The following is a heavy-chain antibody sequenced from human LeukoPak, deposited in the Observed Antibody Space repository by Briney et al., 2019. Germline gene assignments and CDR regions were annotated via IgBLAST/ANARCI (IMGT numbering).Heavy chain of an antibody. D-gene: IGHD3-10*01. V-gene: IGHV3-7*01. CDR3: ARPLLYYYGSETYFWFDL. J-gene: IGHJ5*02. CDR1: GFTFDDYA. CDR2: IKQDGNEK. Sequence: PGGSLRLSCAASGFTFDDYAMHWVRQAPGKGLEWVASIKQDGNEKYYVDSVKGRFTISRDSAENTLYLQMKSLKAEDTAFYYCARPLLYYYGSETYFWFDLWGQGTLVTVSS.